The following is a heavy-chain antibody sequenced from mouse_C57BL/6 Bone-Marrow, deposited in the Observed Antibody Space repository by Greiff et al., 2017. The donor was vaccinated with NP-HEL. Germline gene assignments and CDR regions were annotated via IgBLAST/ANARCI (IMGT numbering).Heavy chain of an antibody. CDR3: ARCSPYWYFDV. V-gene: IGHV1-19*01. J-gene: IGHJ1*03. Sequence: EVQLQQSGPVLVKPGASVKMSCKASGYTFTDYYMNWVKQSHGKSLEWIGVINPYNGGTSYNQKFKGKATLTVDKSSSTAYMELNSLTSEDSAVYYCARCSPYWYFDVWGTGTTVTVSS. D-gene: IGHD1-1*01. CDR1: GYTFTDYY. CDR2: INPYNGGT.